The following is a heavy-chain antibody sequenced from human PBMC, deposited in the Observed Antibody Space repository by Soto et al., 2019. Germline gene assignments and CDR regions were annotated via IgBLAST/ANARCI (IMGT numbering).Heavy chain of an antibody. CDR3: ARGPVVVVAATFYYYYYGMDV. V-gene: IGHV4-34*01. D-gene: IGHD2-15*01. Sequence: QVQLQQWGAGLLKPSETLSLTCAVYGGSFSGYYWSWIRQPPGKGLEWIGEINHSGSTNYNPSLKSRVTISVDTSKNQFSLKLSSVTAADTAVYYCARGPVVVVAATFYYYYYGMDVWGQGTTVTVSS. CDR2: INHSGST. CDR1: GGSFSGYY. J-gene: IGHJ6*02.